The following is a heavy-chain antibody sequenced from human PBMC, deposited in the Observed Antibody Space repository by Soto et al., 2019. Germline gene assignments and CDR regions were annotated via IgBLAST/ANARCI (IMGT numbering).Heavy chain of an antibody. CDR1: GFTFSSYS. Sequence: GGSLRLSCAASGFTFSSYSMNWVRQAPGKGLEWVSSISSSSSYIYYPAPVKGQFTSSRDNAKNSLYLQMNSLRAEDTAVYYCARASPFGVVIIFPWDYYGMDVWGQGTTVTVSS. CDR2: ISSSSSYI. J-gene: IGHJ6*02. CDR3: ARASPFGVVIIFPWDYYGMDV. V-gene: IGHV3-21*01. D-gene: IGHD3-3*01.